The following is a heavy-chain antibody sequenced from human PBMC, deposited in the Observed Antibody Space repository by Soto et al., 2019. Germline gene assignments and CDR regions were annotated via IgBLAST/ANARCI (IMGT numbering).Heavy chain of an antibody. CDR3: TTGNSIRWSYYDIFTGYSRSSYFNMDV. J-gene: IGHJ6*02. Sequence: PGGSLRLSCATSGFTFRNAWMGWVRQAPGEGLEWIGRIKSKTDGGATDYTAPVKGRFTISRDDSEDTLYLQMNSLKTEDTAVYYCTTGNSIRWSYYDIFTGYSRSSYFNMDVWGQGTTVTVSS. CDR2: IKSKTDGGAT. V-gene: IGHV3-15*01. D-gene: IGHD3-9*01. CDR1: GFTFRNAW.